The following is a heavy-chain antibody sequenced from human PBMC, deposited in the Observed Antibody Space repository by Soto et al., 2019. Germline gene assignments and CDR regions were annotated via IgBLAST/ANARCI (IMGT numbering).Heavy chain of an antibody. CDR3: TKGGIPRRYNIPKVDFDY. D-gene: IGHD1-1*01. J-gene: IGHJ4*02. CDR2: ISGSGATT. V-gene: IGHV3-23*01. Sequence: GGSLRLSCAASGFIFSNYAMSWVRQAPGRGLEWDSAISGSGATTYYPDSVKGRFTISRDNSKNTLYLQMNNLRADDTAVYYCTKGGIPRRYNIPKVDFDYWGQGSLVTVYS. CDR1: GFIFSNYA.